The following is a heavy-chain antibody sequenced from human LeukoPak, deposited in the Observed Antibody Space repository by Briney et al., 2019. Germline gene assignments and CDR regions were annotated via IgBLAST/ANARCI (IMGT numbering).Heavy chain of an antibody. CDR1: GDTFSSYA. CDR2: IIPIVGAA. V-gene: IGHV1-69*06. D-gene: IGHD3-10*01. CDR3: ARAVNGLTMVRGVRDYYSYMDV. J-gene: IGHJ6*03. Sequence: SVRVSCKASGDTFSSYAMSWVRQAPGQGVEWVGGIIPIVGAANYAQTLQGSFTINADKATRTAYLEMSSLRAEDTAGYFCARAVNGLTMVRGVRDYYSYMDVWGKGTTVTVSS.